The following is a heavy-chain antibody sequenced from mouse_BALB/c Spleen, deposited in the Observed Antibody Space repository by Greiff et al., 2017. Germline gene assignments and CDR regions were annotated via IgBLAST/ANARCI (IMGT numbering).Heavy chain of an antibody. Sequence: EVQRVESGGGLVQPGGSLRLSCATSGFTFTDYYMSWVRQPPGKALEWLGFIRNKANGYTTEYSASVKGRFTISRDNSQSILYLQMNTLRAEDSATYYCARENWDYWGQGTSVTVSS. CDR3: ARENWDY. V-gene: IGHV7-3*02. CDR2: IRNKANGYTT. CDR1: GFTFTDYY. J-gene: IGHJ4*01.